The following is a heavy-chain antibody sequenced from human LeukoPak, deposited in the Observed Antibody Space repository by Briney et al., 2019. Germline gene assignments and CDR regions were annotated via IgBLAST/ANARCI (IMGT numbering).Heavy chain of an antibody. J-gene: IGHJ4*02. CDR2: ISSSSSTI. D-gene: IGHD4-11*01. CDR1: GFTFRSYG. Sequence: GGSLRLSCLASGFTFRSYGMNWVRQAPGKGLEWVSYISSSSSTIYYAGSVKGRFTISRDNAKNSLYLQMNSLRAEDTAVYYCAKVGDYSNYKNYWGQGTLVTVSS. CDR3: AKVGDYSNYKNY. V-gene: IGHV3-48*01.